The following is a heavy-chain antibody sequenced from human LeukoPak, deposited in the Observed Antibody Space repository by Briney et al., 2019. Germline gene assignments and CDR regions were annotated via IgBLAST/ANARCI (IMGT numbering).Heavy chain of an antibody. CDR2: INHSGGT. V-gene: IGHV4-34*01. CDR1: GGSFSGYY. J-gene: IGHJ4*02. CDR3: ARGFLRFLTPVDY. D-gene: IGHD3-3*01. Sequence: SETLSLTCAVYGGSFSGYYWSWIRQPPGKGLEWIGEINHSGGTNYNPSLKSRVTISVDTSKNQFSLKLSSVTAADTAVYYCARGFLRFLTPVDYWGQGTLVTVSS.